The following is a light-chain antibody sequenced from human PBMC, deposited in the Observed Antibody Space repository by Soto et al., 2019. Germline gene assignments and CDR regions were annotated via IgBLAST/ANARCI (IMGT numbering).Light chain of an antibody. Sequence: SYELTQPSSVSVSPGQTARITCSGDVLAKKYARWFQQKPGQAPVLVIYNDSERPSGIPERFSGSSSGTTVTLTISGAQVEDEAHYYCCSAPDNNVVFGGGTKLTVL. V-gene: IGLV3-27*01. J-gene: IGLJ2*01. CDR3: CSAPDNNVV. CDR1: VLAKKY. CDR2: NDS.